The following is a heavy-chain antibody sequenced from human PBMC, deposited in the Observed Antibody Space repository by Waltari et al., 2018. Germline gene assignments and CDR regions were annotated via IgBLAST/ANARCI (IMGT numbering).Heavy chain of an antibody. Sequence: EVQLVESGGGLVQPGGSLRLSCAASRFTFSSYWMSWVRQAPGKGLELVANIKQDGSEKYYVDSVKGRFTISRDNAKNSLYLQMNSLRAEDTAVYYCARTGGGYSSSPPFWYFDLWGRGTLVTVSS. J-gene: IGHJ2*01. CDR1: RFTFSSYW. CDR2: IKQDGSEK. D-gene: IGHD6-6*01. CDR3: ARTGGGYSSSPPFWYFDL. V-gene: IGHV3-7*01.